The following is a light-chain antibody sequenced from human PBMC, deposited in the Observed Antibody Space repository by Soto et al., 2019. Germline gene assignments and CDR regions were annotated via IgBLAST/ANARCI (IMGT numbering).Light chain of an antibody. CDR1: QSVSDMY. CDR2: AS. J-gene: IGKJ3*01. Sequence: EIVLTQSPCTLSLSPGERATLSCRASQSVSDMYLAWYQQKPGQAPRLLIYASNRATGIPDRFSGSGSGTDFTLTISRLETDDFAVYYCQHYGTSALFGPGTKVEIK. CDR3: QHYGTSAL. V-gene: IGKV3-20*01.